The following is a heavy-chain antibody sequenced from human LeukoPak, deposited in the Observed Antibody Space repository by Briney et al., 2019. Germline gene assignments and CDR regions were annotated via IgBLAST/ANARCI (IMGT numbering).Heavy chain of an antibody. V-gene: IGHV3-30-3*01. CDR1: GFTFSSYA. J-gene: IGHJ4*02. CDR3: TRERSGYDHQY. CDR2: ISYDGSNK. Sequence: GGSLSLSCAASGFTFSSYAVHCVRQAPGKGLEWVALISYDGSNKYHADSVKGRFTISRDNSKNTLYLQMNSLRVEDTAVYYCTRERSGYDHQYWGQGTLVTVSS. D-gene: IGHD5-12*01.